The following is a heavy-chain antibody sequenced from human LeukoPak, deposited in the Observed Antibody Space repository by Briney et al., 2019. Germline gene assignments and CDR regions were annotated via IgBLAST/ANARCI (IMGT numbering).Heavy chain of an antibody. CDR3: ARGGDHTVTTFGYYYYMDV. Sequence: PSETLSLTCAVYGGSFSGYYWSWIRQPPGKALEWIGEINHSGSTNYNPSLKSRVTISVDTSKNQFSLKLSSVTAADTAVYYCARGGDHTVTTFGYYYYMDVWGKGTTVTVSS. D-gene: IGHD4-17*01. J-gene: IGHJ6*03. V-gene: IGHV4-34*01. CDR1: GGSFSGYY. CDR2: INHSGST.